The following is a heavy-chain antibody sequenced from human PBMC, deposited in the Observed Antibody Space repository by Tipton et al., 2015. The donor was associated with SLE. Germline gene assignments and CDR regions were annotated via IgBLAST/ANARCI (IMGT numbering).Heavy chain of an antibody. V-gene: IGHV4-39*07. CDR1: GGSISSSTYY. CDR2: IYHSGST. J-gene: IGHJ4*02. CDR3: ARVYEGDYGSNYFDY. D-gene: IGHD4-17*01. Sequence: TLSLTCTVPGGSISSSTYYWGWIRQPPGKGLEWIGSIYHSGSTTYHPSLKSRVTISVDKSKNQFSLHLSSVTAADTAVYFCARVYEGDYGSNYFDYWGQGTLVTVSS.